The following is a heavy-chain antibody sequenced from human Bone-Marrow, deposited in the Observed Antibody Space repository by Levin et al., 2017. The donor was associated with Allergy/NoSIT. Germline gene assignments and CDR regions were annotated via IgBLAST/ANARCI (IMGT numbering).Heavy chain of an antibody. CDR2: ISGSGGST. Sequence: SCAASGFTFSSYAMSWVRQAPGKGLEWVSVISGSGGSTYYADSVKGRFTISRDSSKNTLYLQMNSLRAEDTAVYHCAKTGYCDSTSCPTANWYFDLWGRGTLVTVSS. CDR1: GFTFSSYA. J-gene: IGHJ2*01. CDR3: AKTGYCDSTSCPTANWYFDL. V-gene: IGHV3-23*01. D-gene: IGHD2-2*01.